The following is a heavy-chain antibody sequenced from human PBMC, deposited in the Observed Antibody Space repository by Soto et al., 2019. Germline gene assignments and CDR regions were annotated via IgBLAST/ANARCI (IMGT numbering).Heavy chain of an antibody. CDR1: GFTFSSYA. Sequence: EVQLLESGGGLVQPGGSLRLSCAASGFTFSSYAMIWIRQVQGKGLEWVSGVYGSGRGIHYADSVRGRFTISRDNSAYAMYLQMNNLRVEDTAVYYCAKDAVAGDGVWLAHAWGRGTAVTVSS. V-gene: IGHV3-23*01. CDR2: VYGSGRGI. CDR3: AKDAVAGDGVWLAHA. D-gene: IGHD4-17*01. J-gene: IGHJ5*02.